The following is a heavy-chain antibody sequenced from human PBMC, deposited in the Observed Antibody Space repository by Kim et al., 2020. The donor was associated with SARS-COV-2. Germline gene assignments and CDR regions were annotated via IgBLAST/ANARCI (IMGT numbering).Heavy chain of an antibody. CDR1: GYTFTSYG. V-gene: IGHV1-18*01. CDR2: ISAYNGNT. D-gene: IGHD6-6*01. Sequence: ASVKVSCKASGYTFTSYGISWVRQAPGQGLEWMGWISAYNGNTNYAQKLQGRVTMTTDTSTSTAYMELRSLRSDDTAVYYCARVRVRGEYSSSLYFDYCGQGTLVTVSS. J-gene: IGHJ4*02. CDR3: ARVRVRGEYSSSLYFDY.